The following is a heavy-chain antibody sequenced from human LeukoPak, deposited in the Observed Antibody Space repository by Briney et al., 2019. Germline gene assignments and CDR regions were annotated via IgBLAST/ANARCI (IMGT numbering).Heavy chain of an antibody. D-gene: IGHD3-9*01. J-gene: IGHJ2*01. CDR1: GFTFSSYW. V-gene: IGHV3-7*03. CDR3: ARVRHVLRYFDWLLSNWYFDL. CDR2: IKQDGSEK. Sequence: GGSLRLSCAASGFTFSSYWMSWVRQAPGKGLEWVANIKQDGSEKYYVDSVKARFTISRDNAKNSLYLQMNSLRAEDTAVYYCARVRHVLRYFDWLLSNWYFDLWGRGTLVTVSS.